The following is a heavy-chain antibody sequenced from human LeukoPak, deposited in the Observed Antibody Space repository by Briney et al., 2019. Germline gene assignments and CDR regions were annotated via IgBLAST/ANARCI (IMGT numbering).Heavy chain of an antibody. V-gene: IGHV3-20*04. J-gene: IGHJ5*02. Sequence: GGSLRLSCAASGFSFDGHGMFWVRQAPGKGLEWVSGINWNGGSTAYVDSVKGRFTISRDNAKNSLYLQMNSLRVEDTAVYYCARGRGFSYGLGDSWGQGTLVTVSA. CDR3: ARGRGFSYGLGDS. CDR1: GFSFDGHG. CDR2: INWNGGST. D-gene: IGHD5-18*01.